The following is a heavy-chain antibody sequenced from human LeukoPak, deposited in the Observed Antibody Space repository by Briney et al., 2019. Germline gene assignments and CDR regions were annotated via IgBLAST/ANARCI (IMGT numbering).Heavy chain of an antibody. Sequence: SETLSLTCAVSGGSISSSNWWSWVRQPPGKGLEWIGEIYHSGSTNYNPSLKSRVTISVDKSKNQFSLKLSSVTAADTAVYYCAKSSTIFGVVKPFDYWGQGTLSPSPQ. CDR3: AKSSTIFGVVKPFDY. D-gene: IGHD3-3*01. V-gene: IGHV4-4*02. J-gene: IGHJ4*02. CDR2: IYHSGST. CDR1: GGSISSSNW.